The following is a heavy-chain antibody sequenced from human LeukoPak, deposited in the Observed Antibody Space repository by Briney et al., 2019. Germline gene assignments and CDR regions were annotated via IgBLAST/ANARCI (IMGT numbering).Heavy chain of an antibody. CDR3: ARDTAMVKVY. D-gene: IGHD5-18*01. V-gene: IGHV3-30*02. CDR1: GFTFSSYG. CDR2: IRYDGSNK. J-gene: IGHJ4*02. Sequence: GGSLRLSCAASGFTFSSYGMHWVRQAPGKGLEWVAFIRYDGSNKYYADSVKGRFTISRDNSKNTLYLQMNSLRAEDTAVYYCARDTAMVKVYWGQGTLVTVSS.